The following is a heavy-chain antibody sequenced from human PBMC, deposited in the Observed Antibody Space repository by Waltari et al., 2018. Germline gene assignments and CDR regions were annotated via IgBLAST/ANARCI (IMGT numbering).Heavy chain of an antibody. V-gene: IGHV3-21*01. Sequence: EVDLVESGGKVVRPGGSLRLPCATSGFFFHNYGFNLFRRAPGEGVGWGATRSMSGKIHYDGPAVAGRFSIARDNAKKSVFLQMTGQRDDDTAIYYGARSRRGDYYYPSSHWGQGTRVTVSS. J-gene: IGHJ4*02. CDR1: GFFFHNYG. D-gene: IGHD3-10*01. CDR3: ARSRRGDYYYPSSH. CDR2: RSMSGKIH.